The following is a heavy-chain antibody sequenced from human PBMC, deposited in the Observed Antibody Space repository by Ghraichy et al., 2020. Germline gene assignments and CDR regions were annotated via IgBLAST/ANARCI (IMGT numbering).Heavy chain of an antibody. V-gene: IGHV2-70*01. CDR1: GFSLSTSGMC. D-gene: IGHD3-9*01. CDR3: ARTIRRYFDGNNWFDP. J-gene: IGHJ5*02. Sequence: SGPTLVKPTQTLTLTCTFSGFSLSTSGMCVSWIRQPPGKALEWLALIDWDDDKYYSTSLKTRLTISKDTSNNQVVLTMTNMDPVDTATYYCARTIRRYFDGNNWFDPWGQGTLVTVSS. CDR2: IDWDDDK.